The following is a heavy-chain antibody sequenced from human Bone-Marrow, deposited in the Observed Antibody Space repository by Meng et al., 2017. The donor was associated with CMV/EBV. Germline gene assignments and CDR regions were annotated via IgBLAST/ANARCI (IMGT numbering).Heavy chain of an antibody. V-gene: IGHV4-61*01. CDR3: ARGSVVTPLDY. CDR1: GGSVSSGSYY. Sequence: SETLSLTCTASGGSVSSGSYYWSWIRQPPGKGLEWIGYIYYSGSTNYNPSLKSRVTISVDTSKNQFSLKLSSVTAADTAVYYCARGSVVTPLDYWGQGTLVTVSS. D-gene: IGHD4-23*01. CDR2: IYYSGST. J-gene: IGHJ4*02.